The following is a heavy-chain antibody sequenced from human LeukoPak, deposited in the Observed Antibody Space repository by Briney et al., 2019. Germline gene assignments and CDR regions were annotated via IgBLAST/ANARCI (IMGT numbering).Heavy chain of an antibody. Sequence: SETLSLTCTVSGGSISSGDYYWSWIRQPPGKGLEWIGYIYYSGSTYYNPSLKSRVTISVDTSKNQFSLKLSSVTAADTAVYYCARILRGSYFDYWGQGTLVTVSS. CDR3: ARILRGSYFDY. CDR1: GGSISSGDYY. CDR2: IYYSGST. D-gene: IGHD3-16*01. J-gene: IGHJ4*02. V-gene: IGHV4-30-4*08.